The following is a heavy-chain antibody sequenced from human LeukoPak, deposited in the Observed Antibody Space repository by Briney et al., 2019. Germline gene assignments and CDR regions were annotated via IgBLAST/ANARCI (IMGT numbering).Heavy chain of an antibody. J-gene: IGHJ4*02. Sequence: TGGSLRLSCAASGFTFSSYAMSWVRQAPGKGLEWVSAISGSGGSTYYADSVKGRFTISRDNSKNTLYLQMNRLRAEDTAVYYCANEARILWFGESPFDYWGQGTLVTVSS. D-gene: IGHD3-10*01. CDR1: GFTFSSYA. CDR2: ISGSGGST. V-gene: IGHV3-23*01. CDR3: ANEARILWFGESPFDY.